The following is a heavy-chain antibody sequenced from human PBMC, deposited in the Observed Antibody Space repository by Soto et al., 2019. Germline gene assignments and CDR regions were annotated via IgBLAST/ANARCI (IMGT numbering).Heavy chain of an antibody. CDR1: GGSISSYY. CDR3: ARAKWELPVPFDY. CDR2: IYYSGST. J-gene: IGHJ4*02. Sequence: SETLSLTCTVSGGSISSYYWSWIRQPLGKGLEWIGYIYYSGSTNYNPSLKSRVTISVDTSKNQFSLKMSSVTAADTAVYYCARAKWELPVPFDYWGQGTLVTVSS. D-gene: IGHD1-26*01. V-gene: IGHV4-59*01.